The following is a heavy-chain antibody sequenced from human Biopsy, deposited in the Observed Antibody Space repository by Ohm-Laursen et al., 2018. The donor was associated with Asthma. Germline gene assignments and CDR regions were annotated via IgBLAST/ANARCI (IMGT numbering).Heavy chain of an antibody. CDR3: AAGRTSLQGESLI. Sequence: SVKVSCKASGVALSGYTFEWVRQARGLGLEWIAWIVFASGATNYAQNFQDRLAVTRDMSAGSVSMELRGLSSTDTAVYYCAAGRTSLQGESLIWGQGTLVSVSS. CDR2: IVFASGAT. V-gene: IGHV1-58*01. J-gene: IGHJ4*01. D-gene: IGHD2/OR15-2a*01. CDR1: GVALSGYT.